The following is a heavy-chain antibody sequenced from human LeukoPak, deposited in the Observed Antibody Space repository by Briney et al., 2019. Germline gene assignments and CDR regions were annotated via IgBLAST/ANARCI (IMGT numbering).Heavy chain of an antibody. J-gene: IGHJ4*01. Sequence: GRSLRLSCAASGFTFSSYAMHWVRQAPGKGLEWVAVISYDGSNKYYADSVKGRFTISRDNSENTLYLQMNSLRAEDTAMYYCARDTRGESDYWGHGTLVTVSS. CDR3: ARDTRGESDY. CDR1: GFTFSSYA. V-gene: IGHV3-30-3*01. CDR2: ISYDGSNK. D-gene: IGHD2-2*01.